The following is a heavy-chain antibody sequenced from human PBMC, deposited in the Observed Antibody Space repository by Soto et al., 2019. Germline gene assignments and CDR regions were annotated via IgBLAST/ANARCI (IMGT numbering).Heavy chain of an antibody. D-gene: IGHD2-15*01. CDR3: ARSLWDIVVVVAATGSFDY. CDR2: SIPIFGTA. Sequence: QVQLVQSGAEVKKPGSSVKVSCKASGGTFSSYAISWVRQAPGQGLEWMGGSIPIFGTANYAQKLQGRVTINADESTSTAYMRLRSLRSEDTAVYYCARSLWDIVVVVAATGSFDYWGPGTLVTVSS. CDR1: GGTFSSYA. V-gene: IGHV1-69*01. J-gene: IGHJ4*02.